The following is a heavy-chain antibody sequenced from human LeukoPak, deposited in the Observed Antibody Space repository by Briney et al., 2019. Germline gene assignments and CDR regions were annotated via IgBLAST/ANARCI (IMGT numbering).Heavy chain of an antibody. CDR3: ARDREGNYYDSGGSDY. CDR1: GFTFGTYW. V-gene: IGHV3-74*01. CDR2: INSDGITT. Sequence: GGSLRLSCAASGFTFGTYWMHWVRQAPGMGLVWVSRINSDGITTTYADSVKGRFSISRDNAKNTLWLQMNSLRAEDTAVYYCARDREGNYYDSGGSDYWGQGTLVTVSS. J-gene: IGHJ4*02. D-gene: IGHD3-22*01.